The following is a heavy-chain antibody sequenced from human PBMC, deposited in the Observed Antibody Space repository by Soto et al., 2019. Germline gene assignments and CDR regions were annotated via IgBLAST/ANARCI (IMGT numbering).Heavy chain of an antibody. V-gene: IGHV3-15*01. D-gene: IGHD3-9*01. Sequence: EVQLVESGGDLVKPGGSLRLSCVASAFNFANGWMSWVRQAPGKGLEWVGRIKSKTDGGTADYAAPVKGRFTISRDDSQNTLYLHMDSLKTDDTSLYHCSTYIWFYGLDIWGQGTTVTVSS. CDR1: AFNFANGW. CDR3: STYIWFYGLDI. J-gene: IGHJ6*02. CDR2: IKSKTDGGTA.